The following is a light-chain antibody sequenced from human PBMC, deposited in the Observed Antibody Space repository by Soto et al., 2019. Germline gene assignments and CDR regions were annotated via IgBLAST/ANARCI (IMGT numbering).Light chain of an antibody. CDR1: HVASRY. Sequence: EIVMTQSPATLSVSPWXRATLSCSSSHVASRYLAWYQQKTGQSPRXLIYDASNRANGIPARFSGSVSGTDCTLTISSLEPEDFAVDYCQQRSNWLFGPGTKVDIK. V-gene: IGKV3-11*01. CDR2: DAS. CDR3: QQRSNWL. J-gene: IGKJ3*01.